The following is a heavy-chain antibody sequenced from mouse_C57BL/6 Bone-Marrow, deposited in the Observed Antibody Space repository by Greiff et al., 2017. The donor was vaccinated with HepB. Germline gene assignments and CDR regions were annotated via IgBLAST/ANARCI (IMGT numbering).Heavy chain of an antibody. CDR1: GYTFTSYW. J-gene: IGHJ2*01. D-gene: IGHD1-1*01. CDR3: ARRAYYGSSYDY. Sequence: VQLQQPGAELVRPGSSVKLSCKASGYTFTSYWMHWVKQRPIQGLEWIGNIDPSDSETHYNQKFKDKATLTVDKSSSTAYMQLSSLTSEDSAVYYCARRAYYGSSYDYWGQGTTLTVSS. CDR2: IDPSDSET. V-gene: IGHV1-52*01.